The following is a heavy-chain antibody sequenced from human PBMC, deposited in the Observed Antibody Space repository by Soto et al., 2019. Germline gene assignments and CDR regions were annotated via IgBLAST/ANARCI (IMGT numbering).Heavy chain of an antibody. CDR1: GFTFSSYG. CDR3: AKDLALVVVSNAFDI. D-gene: IGHD3-22*01. J-gene: IGHJ3*02. CDR2: ISYDGSNK. Sequence: QVQLVESGGGVVQPGRSLRLSCAASGFTFSSYGMHWVRQAPGKGLEWVAVISYDGSNKYYADSVKGRFTISRDNSKNTLYLQMNSLRAEDTAVYYCAKDLALVVVSNAFDIWGQGTMVTVSS. V-gene: IGHV3-30*18.